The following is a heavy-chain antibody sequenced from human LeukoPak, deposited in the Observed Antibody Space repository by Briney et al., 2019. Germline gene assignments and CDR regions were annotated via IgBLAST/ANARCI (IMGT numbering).Heavy chain of an antibody. CDR2: ISYDGSNK. J-gene: IGHJ6*02. CDR1: GFTFRSYG. Sequence: GGSLRPSCAASGFTFRSYGMHWVRQAPGKGLEWVAVISYDGSNKYYADSVKGRFTISRDNSKNTLYLQMNSLRAEDTAVYYCAKDQVAAAVKYYYGMDVWGQGTTVTVSS. D-gene: IGHD6-13*01. CDR3: AKDQVAAAVKYYYGMDV. V-gene: IGHV3-30*18.